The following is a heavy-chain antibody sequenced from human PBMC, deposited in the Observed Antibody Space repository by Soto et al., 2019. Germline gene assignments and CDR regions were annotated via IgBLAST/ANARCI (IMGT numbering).Heavy chain of an antibody. CDR1: GFTFSSYS. V-gene: IGHV3-23*01. Sequence: GGSLILSCAASGFTFSSYSMSWVRQAPGKGLEWVSAISGSGGSTYYADSVKGRFTISRDNSKNTLYLQMNSLRAEDTAVYYCAKDLEIDPIVVVPAATVGDAFDIWGQGTMVTVSS. J-gene: IGHJ3*02. CDR3: AKDLEIDPIVVVPAATVGDAFDI. CDR2: ISGSGGST. D-gene: IGHD2-2*01.